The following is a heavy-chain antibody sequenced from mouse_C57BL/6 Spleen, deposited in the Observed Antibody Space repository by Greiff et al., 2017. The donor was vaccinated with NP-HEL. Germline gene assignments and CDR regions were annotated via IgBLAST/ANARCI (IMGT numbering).Heavy chain of an antibody. D-gene: IGHD2-4*01. CDR2: ISSGGDYI. J-gene: IGHJ3*01. Sequence: EVKLVESGEGLVKPGGSLKLSCAASGFTFSSYAMSWVRQTPEKRLEWVAYISSGGDYIYYADTVKGRFTISRDNARNTLYLQMSSLKSEDTAMYYCTRDRNDSWFAYWGQGTLVTVSA. V-gene: IGHV5-9-1*02. CDR1: GFTFSSYA. CDR3: TRDRNDSWFAY.